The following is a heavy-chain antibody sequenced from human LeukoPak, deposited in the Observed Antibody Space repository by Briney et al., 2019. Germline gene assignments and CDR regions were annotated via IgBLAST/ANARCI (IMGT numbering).Heavy chain of an antibody. V-gene: IGHV3-21*01. D-gene: IGHD1-7*01. CDR2: ISSSSSYI. CDR3: ARDGQTGATVY. CDR1: GFTFSSYS. J-gene: IGHJ4*02. Sequence: GGSLRLSCAASGFTFSSYSMNWVRQAPGKGLEWVSSISSSSSYIYYADSVKGRFTISRDNAKNSLHLQMNSLRAEDTAVYYCARDGQTGATVYWGQGTLVTVTS.